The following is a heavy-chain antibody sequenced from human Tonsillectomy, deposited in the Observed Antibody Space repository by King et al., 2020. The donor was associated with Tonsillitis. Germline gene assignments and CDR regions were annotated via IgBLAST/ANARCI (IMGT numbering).Heavy chain of an antibody. Sequence: QLVQSGAEVKKPGASVKVSCKASGYTFTTYGITWVRQAPGQGLEWMGWISAYNGNTNYAQKFQGRVTMTTDTSTSTAYMELRSLRSDDTAVYYCAKITSSIWNFDYWGQGTLVTVSS. CDR1: GYTFTTYG. D-gene: IGHD3-3*02. J-gene: IGHJ4*02. CDR2: ISAYNGNT. V-gene: IGHV1-18*01. CDR3: AKITSSIWNFDY.